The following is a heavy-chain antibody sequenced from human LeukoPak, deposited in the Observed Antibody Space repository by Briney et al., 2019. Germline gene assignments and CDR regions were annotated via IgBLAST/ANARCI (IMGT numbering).Heavy chain of an antibody. D-gene: IGHD4-11*01. Sequence: GASVKLSCKASGYTFTGYYMHWVRHAPGQALEWMGWINPNSGGTNYAQKFQGRVTMTRDTSISTAYMELSRLRSDDTAVYYCARDEDEGRVETTVTTMGYWGQGTLVTVSS. CDR1: GYTFTGYY. CDR2: INPNSGGT. J-gene: IGHJ4*02. CDR3: ARDEDEGRVETTVTTMGY. V-gene: IGHV1-2*02.